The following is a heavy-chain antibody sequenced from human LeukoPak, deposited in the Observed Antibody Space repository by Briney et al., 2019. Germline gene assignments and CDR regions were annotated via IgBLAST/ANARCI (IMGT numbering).Heavy chain of an antibody. J-gene: IGHJ4*02. CDR2: IFHSGST. D-gene: IGHD6-25*01. V-gene: IGHV4-39*01. CDR1: GDSIFSTTYY. CDR3: ARLYQGKRPPDY. Sequence: SETLSLTCTVSGDSIFSTTYYRGWIRQPPGKGLEWIGSIFHSGSTYYNPSLKSRVTISVDTSKNQLSLRLRSVTAADTAVYYCARLYQGKRPPDYWGQGTLVTVSS.